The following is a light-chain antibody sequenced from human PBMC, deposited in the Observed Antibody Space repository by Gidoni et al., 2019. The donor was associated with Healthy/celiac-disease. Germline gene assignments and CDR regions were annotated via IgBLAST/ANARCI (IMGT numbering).Light chain of an antibody. V-gene: IGLV2-23*01. CDR3: CSYAGSSTLV. CDR1: SSDVGSYNL. Sequence: QYALTQPASVSGSPGQSITISCTGTSSDVGSYNLVSWYQQHPGKAPKLMIYEGSKRPSGVCNRFSGSKSGNTASLTISGLQADDEADYYCCSYAGSSTLVFGGGTKLTVL. CDR2: EGS. J-gene: IGLJ2*01.